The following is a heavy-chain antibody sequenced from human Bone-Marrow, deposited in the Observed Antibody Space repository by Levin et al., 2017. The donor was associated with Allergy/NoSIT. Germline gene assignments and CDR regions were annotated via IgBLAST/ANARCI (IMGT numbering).Heavy chain of an antibody. CDR1: GGSFGPYN. CDR2: VSHNGVT. Sequence: SETLSLTCVVSGGSFGPYNWNWIRQPPGKGLEWIGEVSHNGVTNYNTSLKTRVSISIDMSKNQFSLRLTSVSAADTGIYFCARGRRPYCNDDTCYRYYFDSWGQGTLVTVSS. D-gene: IGHD2-15*01. CDR3: ARGRRPYCNDDTCYRYYFDS. V-gene: IGHV4-34*01. J-gene: IGHJ4*02.